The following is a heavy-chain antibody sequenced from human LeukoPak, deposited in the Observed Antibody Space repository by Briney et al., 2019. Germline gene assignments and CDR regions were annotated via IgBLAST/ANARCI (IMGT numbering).Heavy chain of an antibody. D-gene: IGHD2-2*01. CDR3: AGVLYCSSTSCHRYYYYGMDV. V-gene: IGHV3-21*01. CDR2: ISSSSSYI. Sequence: GGSLRLSCAASGFTFSKYGMNWVRQAPGKGLEWVSSISSSSSYIYYADSVKGRFTISRDNAKNSLYLQMNSLRAEDTAVYYCAGVLYCSSTSCHRYYYYGMDVWGQGTTVTVSS. J-gene: IGHJ6*02. CDR1: GFTFSKYG.